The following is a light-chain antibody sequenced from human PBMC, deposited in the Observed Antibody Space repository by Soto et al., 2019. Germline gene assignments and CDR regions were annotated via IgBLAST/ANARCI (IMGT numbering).Light chain of an antibody. CDR1: QSISSY. CDR3: QQYYGLPPLT. CDR2: AAS. J-gene: IGKJ5*01. V-gene: IGKV1-33*01. Sequence: DIQMTQSPSSLSASVGDRVTITCRASQSISSYLNWYQQKPGKAPELLIYAASKLAKGVTSRFSGSGSGTDFSFIITSLQREDLATYYCQQYYGLPPLTFGQGTRLEIK.